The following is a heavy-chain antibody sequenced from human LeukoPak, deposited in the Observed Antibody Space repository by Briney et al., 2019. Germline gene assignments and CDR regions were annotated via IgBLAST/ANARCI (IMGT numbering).Heavy chain of an antibody. V-gene: IGHV1-69*13. CDR3: AREGPRRYQLLDPADYYYYYMDV. CDR2: IIPIFGTA. D-gene: IGHD2-2*01. CDR1: GGTFSSYA. J-gene: IGHJ6*03. Sequence: GASVKVSCKASGGTFSSYAISWVRQAPGQGLEWMGGIIPIFGTANYARKFQGRVTITADESTSTAYMELSSLRSEDTAVYYCAREGPRRYQLLDPADYYYYYMDVWGKGTTVTVSS.